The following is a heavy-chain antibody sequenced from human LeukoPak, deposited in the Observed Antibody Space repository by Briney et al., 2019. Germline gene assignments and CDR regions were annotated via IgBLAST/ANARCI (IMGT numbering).Heavy chain of an antibody. V-gene: IGHV3-66*02. Sequence: GGSLRLSCAAPGFTFSSNYMSWVRQAPGKGLEWVSVIYSGGSTYYSDSVTGRFTISRDNSKNTLYLQMNSLRAEDTAVYYCARMTTVVIHFDYWGQGTLVTVSS. CDR2: IYSGGST. J-gene: IGHJ4*02. CDR1: GFTFSSNY. D-gene: IGHD4-23*01. CDR3: ARMTTVVIHFDY.